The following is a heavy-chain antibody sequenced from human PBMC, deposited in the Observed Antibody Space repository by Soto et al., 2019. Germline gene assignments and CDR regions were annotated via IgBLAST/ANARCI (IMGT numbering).Heavy chain of an antibody. CDR1: GGTFTSYA. Sequence: GASVKVSCKASGGTFTSYAISWVRQATGQGHEWMGWMNPNSGNTGYAQKFQGRVTITRNTYISTAYMELSSLRSEDTAVYYCARLSYDFWSGYPNWFDPWGQGTLVTVSS. CDR3: ARLSYDFWSGYPNWFDP. J-gene: IGHJ5*02. V-gene: IGHV1-8*03. D-gene: IGHD3-3*01. CDR2: MNPNSGNT.